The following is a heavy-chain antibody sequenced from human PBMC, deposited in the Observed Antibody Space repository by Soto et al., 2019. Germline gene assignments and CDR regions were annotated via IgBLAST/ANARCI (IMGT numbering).Heavy chain of an antibody. V-gene: IGHV1-69*13. CDR1: GGTFSNYS. Sequence: GASVKVSCKASGGTFSNYSMSWVRQAPGQGLKWMGGIIPIFGPAIYAQRFQGRVTITADEPTTTAYMELSSLRPEDTAEYYCARGRYCSGSSCKPYYYGMDVWG. J-gene: IGHJ6*02. CDR2: IIPIFGPA. CDR3: ARGRYCSGSSCKPYYYGMDV. D-gene: IGHD2-15*01.